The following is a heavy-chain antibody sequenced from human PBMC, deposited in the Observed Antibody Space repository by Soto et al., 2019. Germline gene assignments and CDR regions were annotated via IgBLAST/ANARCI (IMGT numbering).Heavy chain of an antibody. CDR2: IYHSGTT. D-gene: IGHD3-3*02. CDR3: ARSRELGPGNLYYDY. V-gene: IGHV4-4*02. J-gene: IGHJ4*01. CDR1: GVSIRSGNW. Sequence: QVQLQESGPGLVRPSGTLSLSCAVSGVSIRSGNWWGWVRQAPKKGLEWLGEIYHSGTTMYDPSLKTRFPISVDKYKNQFSLTLIAVTAADTAVYYCARSRELGPGNLYYDYWGHGTLVAASS.